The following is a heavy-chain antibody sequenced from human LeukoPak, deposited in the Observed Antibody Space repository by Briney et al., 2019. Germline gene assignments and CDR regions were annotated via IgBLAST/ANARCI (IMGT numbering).Heavy chain of an antibody. CDR2: ISGTGHSS. CDR1: GFTSSRFA. J-gene: IGHJ4*02. CDR3: AKQSSLRFYDFWTGFYPLDS. Sequence: GGSLRLSCAASGFTSSRFAISWVRQAPGKGLEWVSAISGTGHSSNYADSVKGRFTISRDNSNNTVFLHMSSLRAGDTAIYFCAKQSSLRFYDFWTGFYPLDSWGQGTLVTVSS. V-gene: IGHV3-23*01. D-gene: IGHD3-3*01.